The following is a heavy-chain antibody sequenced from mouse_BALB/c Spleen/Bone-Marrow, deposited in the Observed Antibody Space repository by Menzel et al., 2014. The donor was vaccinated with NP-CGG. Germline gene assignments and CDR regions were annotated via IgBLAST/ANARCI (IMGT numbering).Heavy chain of an antibody. V-gene: IGHV5-17*02. CDR3: ARWAPPPY. Sequence: EVMLVESGGGLVQPGGSRKLSCAASGFTFSSFGMHWVRQAPEKGLEGVAYISSGSSPIYFADTVRGRFTISRATPKNTLFLQMTSLRSEDTAMYYCARWAPPPYWAQGTLVTVSA. CDR1: GFTFSSFG. J-gene: IGHJ3*01. CDR2: ISSGSSPI.